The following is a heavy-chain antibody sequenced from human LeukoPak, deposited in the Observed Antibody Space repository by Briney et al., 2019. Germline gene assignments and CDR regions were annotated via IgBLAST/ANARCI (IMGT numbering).Heavy chain of an antibody. J-gene: IGHJ2*01. CDR3: ARERTDCCYLDL. V-gene: IGHV3-48*01. CDR1: GFSFSSHR. D-gene: IGHD2-21*02. CDR2: ISSSSSSI. Sequence: GGSLRLSCAASGFSFSSHRMNWVGQAPGKRLEWGSYISSSSSSIYYTDSVKGPFTISIDNAKKSLYLQMDSLRVEETAVYYCARERTDCCYLDLWGRGTLITVSS.